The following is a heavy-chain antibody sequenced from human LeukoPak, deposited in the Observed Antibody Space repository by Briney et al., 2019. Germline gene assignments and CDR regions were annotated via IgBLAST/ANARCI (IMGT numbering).Heavy chain of an antibody. J-gene: IGHJ4*02. CDR1: GYSFTSYW. CDR3: ARRSSGWSFNY. CDR2: IYPSDSDT. V-gene: IGHV5-51*01. D-gene: IGHD6-19*01. Sequence: GESLKISCKGSGYSFTSYWIGWVRQMPGKDLEWVGIIYPSDSDTRYSPSFQGQVTISADKSISTAHLQWSSLKASDTAMYYCARRSSGWSFNYWGQGALVTVSS.